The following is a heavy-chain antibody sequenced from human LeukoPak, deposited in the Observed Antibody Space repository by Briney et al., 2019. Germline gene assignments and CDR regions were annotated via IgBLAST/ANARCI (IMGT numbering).Heavy chain of an antibody. CDR2: IYYSGST. CDR3: ARQRVTTGRNWFDP. V-gene: IGHV4-39*07. Sequence: PSETLSLTCTVSGGSISSSSYYWGWIRQPPGKGLEWIGSIYYSGSTYYNPSLKSRVTISVDTSKNQFSLKLSSVTAADTAVYYCARQRVTTGRNWFDPWGQGTLVTVSS. D-gene: IGHD4-11*01. J-gene: IGHJ5*02. CDR1: GGSISSSSYY.